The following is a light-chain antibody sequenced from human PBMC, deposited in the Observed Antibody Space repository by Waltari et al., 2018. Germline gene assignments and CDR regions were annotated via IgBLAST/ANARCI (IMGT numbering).Light chain of an antibody. CDR1: QYITASW. V-gene: IGKV3-20*01. J-gene: IGKJ4*01. Sequence: EIFLTQYPVTLSLSPGERVTISCRASQYITASWITWYHQKPGQAPRLLIYAAATRAPGVPDRFSGSGSGTDFTLTISRLEPEDSAVYYCQQYDGSVVTFGGGTKVEIK. CDR3: QQYDGSVVT. CDR2: AAA.